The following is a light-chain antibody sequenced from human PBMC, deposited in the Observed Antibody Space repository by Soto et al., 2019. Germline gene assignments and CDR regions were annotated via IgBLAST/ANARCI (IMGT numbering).Light chain of an antibody. V-gene: IGLV1-44*01. CDR1: TSNIGSHV. Sequence: QSVLTQPPSASGTPGQRVTISCSGSTSNIGSHVVNWYQQLPGTAPKLLIFSNSQRPSGVPDRFSGSKSGTSVSLAISGLQSDDEGNYYCAAWDDSLDGSSVFGGGTQLTVL. CDR3: AAWDDSLDGSSV. J-gene: IGLJ3*02. CDR2: SNS.